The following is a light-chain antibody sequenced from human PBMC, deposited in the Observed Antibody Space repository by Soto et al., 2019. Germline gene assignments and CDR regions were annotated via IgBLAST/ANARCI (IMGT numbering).Light chain of an antibody. CDR2: GAS. CDR1: QSFSRTY. CDR3: QQYKNWPL. V-gene: IGKV3D-15*01. Sequence: EIVLTQSPGTLSLSPGERATLSCRASQSFSRTYLAWYQQRPGQSPRLLIYGASSRATGIPARFSGSGFGTEFTLTISSLQSEDFAVYYCQQYKNWPLFGQGTRLENK. J-gene: IGKJ5*01.